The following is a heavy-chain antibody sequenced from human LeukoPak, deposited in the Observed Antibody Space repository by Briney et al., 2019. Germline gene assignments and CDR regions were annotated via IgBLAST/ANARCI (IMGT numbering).Heavy chain of an antibody. CDR1: GYSFTNNW. Sequence: GESLKISCKGSGYSFTNNWIGWVRQVPGKGLEWLGIIYPGDSDTTYSPSFQGHVTISADKSTSTACLQWNSLKASDTAMYYCARLQGVSRGWSFDYWGQGTLVTVSS. V-gene: IGHV5-51*01. CDR3: ARLQGVSRGWSFDY. CDR2: IYPGDSDT. J-gene: IGHJ4*02. D-gene: IGHD6-19*01.